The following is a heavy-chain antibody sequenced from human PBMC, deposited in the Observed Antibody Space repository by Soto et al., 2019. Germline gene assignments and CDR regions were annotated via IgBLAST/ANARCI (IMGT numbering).Heavy chain of an antibody. J-gene: IGHJ4*02. Sequence: GGSLRLSCAASGFTFSSFAMSWVRQAPGKGLDWVSAISGSGGSTYSADSVKGRFTISRDNSKNTLYLQMSSLRAEDTAVYYCARRRASDYGGNHHPYYFDRWGQGALVTVSS. D-gene: IGHD4-17*01. CDR3: ARRRASDYGGNHHPYYFDR. V-gene: IGHV3-23*01. CDR2: ISGSGGST. CDR1: GFTFSSFA.